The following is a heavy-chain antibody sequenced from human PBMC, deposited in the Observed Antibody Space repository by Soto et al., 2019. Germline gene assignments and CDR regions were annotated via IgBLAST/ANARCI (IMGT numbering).Heavy chain of an antibody. J-gene: IGHJ4*02. Sequence: EVQLVESGGGLVQPGRSLRLSCAASGFTSHHYAMHWVRQAPGKGLEWVSGIGRNGGSIGYADSVKDRFTVSRDNAKNSLYLEMTSLRADDTAFYYFARDRGGLVDTGTIDSWGQGTLVTVSS. CDR1: GFTSHHYA. V-gene: IGHV3-9*02. CDR2: IGRNGGSI. CDR3: ARDRGGLVDTGTIDS. D-gene: IGHD6-19*01.